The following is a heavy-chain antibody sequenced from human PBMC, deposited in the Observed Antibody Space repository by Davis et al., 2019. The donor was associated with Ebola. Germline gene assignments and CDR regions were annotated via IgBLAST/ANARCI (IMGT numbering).Heavy chain of an antibody. V-gene: IGHV3-48*02. CDR2: ISSGGSPM. CDR1: GFPFDTYG. J-gene: IGHJ4*02. CDR3: VRGAIDY. Sequence: GGSLRLSCGASGFPFDTYGMNWVRQAPGKGLEWVCHISSGGSPMYYADSVKGRFTISRDNTKNSLYLQLNSLRNEDTAVYYCVRGAIDYWGQGTLVTVSS.